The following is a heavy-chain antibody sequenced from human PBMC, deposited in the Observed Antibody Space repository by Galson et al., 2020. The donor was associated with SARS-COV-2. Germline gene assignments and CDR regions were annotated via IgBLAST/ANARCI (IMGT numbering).Heavy chain of an antibody. CDR3: ARVTSGSYYGAFDI. CDR2: ISYDGSTK. CDR1: GFTFSSYA. D-gene: IGHD1-26*01. V-gene: IGHV3-30*04. Sequence: GGSLRLSCEASGFTFSSYAMHWVRQAPGKGLEWVAVISYDGSTKYYADSVKGRFTISRDNSKNTLYLQMNSLRAEDTAVYDCARVTSGSYYGAFDIWGQGTMVTVSS. J-gene: IGHJ3*02.